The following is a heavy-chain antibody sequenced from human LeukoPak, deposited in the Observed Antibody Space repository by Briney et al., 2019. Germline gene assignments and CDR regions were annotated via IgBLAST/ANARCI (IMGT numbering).Heavy chain of an antibody. V-gene: IGHV3-30*02. CDR1: GFPLSTYG. D-gene: IGHD3-16*01. Sequence: GGSLRLSCVTSGFPLSTYGVHWVRQAPGSGLEWLAYIHYDGYTTNYAGSVKGRFTISRENSKNTLYLQVNSLRTEDTAVYYCAKDVAYTFDYWGQGTLVTVSS. CDR2: IHYDGYTT. J-gene: IGHJ4*02. CDR3: AKDVAYTFDY.